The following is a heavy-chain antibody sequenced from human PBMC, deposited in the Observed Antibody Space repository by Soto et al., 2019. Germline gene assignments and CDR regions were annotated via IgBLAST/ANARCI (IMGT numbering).Heavy chain of an antibody. CDR2: ISSDGSET. CDR1: GFTFNFYG. CDR3: ARPAAGGGSSNWPLDH. J-gene: IGHJ4*02. Sequence: VGSLRLSCVTFGFTFNFYGLHWVRQAPGKGLEWVAVISSDGSETDYADSVRGRFTISRDDSRNTVFLEINSPKKEDAGVYYCARPAAGGGSSNWPLDHCGQGTLLTVSS. D-gene: IGHD6-13*01. V-gene: IGHV3-30*03.